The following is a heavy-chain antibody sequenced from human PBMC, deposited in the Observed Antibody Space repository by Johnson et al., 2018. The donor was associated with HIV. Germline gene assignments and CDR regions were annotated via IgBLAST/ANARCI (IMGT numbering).Heavy chain of an antibody. D-gene: IGHD3-22*01. CDR2: INWNGGSI. CDR3: TRDQDYSDSSGYYRGVRAFDI. Sequence: VQLVESGGGVVRPGGSLRLSCAGSGFIFDDYGMNWVRQVPGLGLEWVSGINWNGGSIGYAASVKGRFTISRDNAKKSLYLQMHSLRAEDTALYFCTRDQDYSDSSGYYRGVRAFDIWGQGTMVTISS. J-gene: IGHJ3*02. CDR1: GFIFDDYG. V-gene: IGHV3-20*04.